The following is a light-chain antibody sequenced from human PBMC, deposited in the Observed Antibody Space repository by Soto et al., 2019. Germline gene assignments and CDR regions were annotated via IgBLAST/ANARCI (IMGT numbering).Light chain of an antibody. CDR3: CSYAGSYSGV. CDR1: SSNVGAYNY. J-gene: IGLJ3*02. V-gene: IGLV2-11*01. Sequence: QSALTQPRSVSGSPGQSVTISCSETSSNVGAYNYVSWYQHHPGKAPKVMIYDVSERPSGVPDRFSGSKSDNKASLTISGLQAEDEADYYCCSYAGSYSGVFGGGTKLTVL. CDR2: DVS.